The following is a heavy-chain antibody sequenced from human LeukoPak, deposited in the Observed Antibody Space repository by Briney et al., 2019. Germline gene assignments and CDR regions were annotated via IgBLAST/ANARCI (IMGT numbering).Heavy chain of an antibody. CDR3: ARHGTLYYFQH. J-gene: IGHJ1*01. CDR1: GDSISSSTYY. CDR2: IYSAGRT. Sequence: PLETLSLTCSVSGDSISSSTYYWGWIRQPPGKGLEWIGSIYSAGRTYYNPSLKSRITISRDTSKNQFSLKLNSVTAADTAVYYCARHGTLYYFQHWDQGTLVTVSS. D-gene: IGHD2/OR15-2a*01. V-gene: IGHV4-39*01.